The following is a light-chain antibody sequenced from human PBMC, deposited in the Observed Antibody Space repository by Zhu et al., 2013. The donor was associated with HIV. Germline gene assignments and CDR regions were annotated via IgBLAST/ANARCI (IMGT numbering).Light chain of an antibody. CDR1: QSLVHGDGNTY. CDR2: KVF. V-gene: IGKV2-30*02. CDR3: LQGTHWPHT. Sequence: DVVLTQSPATLLVTLGRPASISCTSSQSLVHGDGNTYLIWFHQRPGQSPRRLIHKVFNRDSGVPDRFSGSGSGTDFTLTISRVEAEDVGLYYCLQGTHWPHTFGQGTKVEIK. J-gene: IGKJ1*01.